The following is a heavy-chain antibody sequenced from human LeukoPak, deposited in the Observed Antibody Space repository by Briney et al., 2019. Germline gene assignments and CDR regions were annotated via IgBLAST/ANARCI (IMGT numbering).Heavy chain of an antibody. CDR2: INHSGST. D-gene: IGHD6-19*01. J-gene: IGHJ5*02. CDR1: GGSFSGYY. Sequence: SETLSLTCAVYGGSFSGYYWSSIRQPPGKGLEWIGEINHSGSTNYNPSLKSRVTISVDTSKNQFSLKLSSVTAADTAVYYCARGRSSGLQGWFDPWGQGTLVTVSS. V-gene: IGHV4-34*01. CDR3: ARGRSSGLQGWFDP.